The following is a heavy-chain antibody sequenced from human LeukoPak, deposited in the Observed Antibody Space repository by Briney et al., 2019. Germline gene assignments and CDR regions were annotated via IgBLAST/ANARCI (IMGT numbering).Heavy chain of an antibody. Sequence: ASVKVSCKASGGTFSSYAISWVRQAPGQGLEWMGWISGYNGNTKNAQKLQGRVTLTTDTSTSTAYMELRSLRSDDTAVYYCARPSGTYGDAYDIWGQGTMITVSS. CDR2: ISGYNGNT. J-gene: IGHJ3*02. CDR3: ARPSGTYGDAYDI. D-gene: IGHD1-26*01. V-gene: IGHV1-18*01. CDR1: GGTFSSYA.